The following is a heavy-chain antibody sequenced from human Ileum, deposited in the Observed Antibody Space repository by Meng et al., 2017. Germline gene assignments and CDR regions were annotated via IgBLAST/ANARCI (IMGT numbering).Heavy chain of an antibody. CDR2: IHSGGTT. D-gene: IGHD4-17*01. Sequence: VKRVRLGGGCVKPGGSLRLSCAASGLTVSSNYMSWVRQAPGKGLEWLSIIHSGGTTYYADSVKGRFTISRDNSKNTVHLQMNSLRTEDTAVYYCARDPGYGDPRDYWGQGTLVTVSS. CDR3: ARDPGYGDPRDY. V-gene: IGHV3-66*02. CDR1: GLTVSSNY. J-gene: IGHJ4*02.